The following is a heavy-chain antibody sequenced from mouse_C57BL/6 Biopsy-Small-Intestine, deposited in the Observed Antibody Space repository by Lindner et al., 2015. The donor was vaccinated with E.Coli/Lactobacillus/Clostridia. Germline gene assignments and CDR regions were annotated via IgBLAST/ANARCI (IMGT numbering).Heavy chain of an antibody. CDR1: GYSITSGCD. CDR2: ISYSGST. CDR3: ARGGYYYGSNSYYFDY. Sequence: QLQESGPGMVKSSQSLSLTCTVTGYSITSGCDWHWIRHFPGNKLEWMGYISYSGSTNYNPSLKSRISITHDTSKNHFFLKLNSVTTEDTATYYCARGGYYYGSNSYYFDYWGQGTTLTVSS. V-gene: IGHV3-1*01. J-gene: IGHJ2*01. D-gene: IGHD1-1*01.